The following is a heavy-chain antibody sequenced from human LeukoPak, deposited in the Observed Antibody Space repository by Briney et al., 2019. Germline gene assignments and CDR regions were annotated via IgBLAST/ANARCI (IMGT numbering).Heavy chain of an antibody. J-gene: IGHJ4*02. V-gene: IGHV4-59*08. Sequence: SETLSLTCTVSGGSISSYYWSWIRQPPGKGLEWIGYIYYSGSTNYNPSLKSRVTISVDTSKNQFSLKLSSVTAADTAVYYCARLTAMVTSFDYWGRGTLVTVSS. CDR2: IYYSGST. CDR3: ARLTAMVTSFDY. CDR1: GGSISSYY. D-gene: IGHD5-18*01.